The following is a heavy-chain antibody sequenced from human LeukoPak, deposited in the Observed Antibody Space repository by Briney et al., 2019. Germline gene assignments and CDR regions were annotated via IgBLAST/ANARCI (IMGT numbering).Heavy chain of an antibody. CDR3: ARDRSIAARPVPLFDY. D-gene: IGHD6-6*01. J-gene: IGHJ4*02. V-gene: IGHV4-61*02. CDR1: GGSISSGSYY. Sequence: PSETLSLTCTVSGGSISSGSYYWSWIRQPAGKGLEWIGRIYTSGSTNYNPSLKSRVTISVDTSKNQFSLKLSSVTAADTAVYYCARDRSIAARPVPLFDYWGQGTLVTVSS. CDR2: IYTSGST.